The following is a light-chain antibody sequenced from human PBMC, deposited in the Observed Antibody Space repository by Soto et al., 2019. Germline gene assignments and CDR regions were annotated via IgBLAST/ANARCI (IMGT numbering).Light chain of an antibody. CDR3: QHYNSYSEA. V-gene: IGKV1-5*03. CDR1: QTIGSS. J-gene: IGKJ1*01. Sequence: DIQMTQSRSTLCASVGDRGTLTCRASQTIGSSLAWYQQKPGKAPKLLIYKASTLKSGVPSRFSGSGSGTEITLTISSLQPDDFATYYCQHYNSYSEAFGQGTKVDIK. CDR2: KAS.